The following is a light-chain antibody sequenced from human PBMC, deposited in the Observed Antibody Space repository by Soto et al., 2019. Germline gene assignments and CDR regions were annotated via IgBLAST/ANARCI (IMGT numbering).Light chain of an antibody. V-gene: IGKV1-33*01. Sequence: DIQMTQSPSSLSASVGDRVTITCQASQDISNYLSWYQQKPGKAPKLLIYDASNLETGVPSRFSGSGSGTDFTFTISSLQPEDIATYYSQQYDNLPITFGQGTRLEIK. CDR2: DAS. CDR3: QQYDNLPIT. CDR1: QDISNY. J-gene: IGKJ5*01.